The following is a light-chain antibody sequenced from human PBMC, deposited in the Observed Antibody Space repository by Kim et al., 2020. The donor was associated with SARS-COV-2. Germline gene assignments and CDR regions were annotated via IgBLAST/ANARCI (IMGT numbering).Light chain of an antibody. Sequence: SASVGDGVTITCRASQSVDAWVAWYQQKPGQAPKALIFKSSTLESGVPSRFSGSGSGTEFTLTISSLQPGDSATYYCQQYNINWTFGQGTKVDIK. CDR3: QQYNINWT. CDR1: QSVDAW. CDR2: KSS. V-gene: IGKV1-5*03. J-gene: IGKJ1*01.